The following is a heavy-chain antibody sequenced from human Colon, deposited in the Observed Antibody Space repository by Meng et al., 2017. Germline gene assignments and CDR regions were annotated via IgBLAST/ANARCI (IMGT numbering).Heavy chain of an antibody. CDR3: APKLTTVSTDFGY. V-gene: IGHV3-23*04. D-gene: IGHD4-17*01. CDR1: GFTFSSYA. Sequence: VLRGGFGGAWVQPGWPLALSCAAPGFTFSSYAMSWVRQAPGKGLEWVSAIDTSGATTYYADSVKGRFTISRDNFKNTLYLQMDSLRAEDTAIYYCAPKLTTVSTDFGYWGQGTLVTVSS. CDR2: IDTSGATT. J-gene: IGHJ4*02.